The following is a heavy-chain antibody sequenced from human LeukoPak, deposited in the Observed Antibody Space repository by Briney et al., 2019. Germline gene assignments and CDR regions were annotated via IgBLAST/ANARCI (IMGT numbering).Heavy chain of an antibody. V-gene: IGHV3-73*01. J-gene: IGHJ4*02. CDR1: GFTFSSYE. Sequence: GGSLRLSCAASGFTFSSYEMNWVGQAPGKGLEWVGRIRSTANGYATAYGASVKGRFTISRDDSKNTAYLQMDSLKTEDTAVYYCTGNYYGSGSYADFDYWGQGTLVTVSS. CDR2: IRSTANGYAT. D-gene: IGHD3-10*01. CDR3: TGNYYGSGSYADFDY.